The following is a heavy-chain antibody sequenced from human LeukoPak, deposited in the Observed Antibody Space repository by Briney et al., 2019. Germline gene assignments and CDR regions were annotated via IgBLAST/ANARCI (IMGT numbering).Heavy chain of an antibody. CDR3: ARDPGSSSFDL. J-gene: IGHJ4*02. V-gene: IGHV3-7*01. CDR1: GFSFSTYW. CDR2: INQDASVR. Sequence: GGSLRLSWAASGFSFSTYWMSWVRQTPEKGLEFVANINQDASVRNYMDSLKGRCTISRDNAKKSVYLEINSLRADDTAVYYCARDPGSSSFDLWGQGALVTVSS. D-gene: IGHD6-13*01.